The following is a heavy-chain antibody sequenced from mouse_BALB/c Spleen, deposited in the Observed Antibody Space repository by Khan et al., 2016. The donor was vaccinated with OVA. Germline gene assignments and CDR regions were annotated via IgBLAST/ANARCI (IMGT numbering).Heavy chain of an antibody. J-gene: IGHJ4*01. CDR2: IWSDGTT. D-gene: IGHD2-10*01. CDR3: ARQPYFHYYVMDY. CDR1: GFSLTNYG. V-gene: IGHV2-6-1*01. Sequence: VQLQESGPGLVAPSQSLSITCTISGFSLTNYGVHWVRQPPGKGLEWLVVIWSDGTTTYDSALKSRLTISKDNSKSQVFLKMDSLHTDDTAMYYCARQPYFHYYVMDYWGQGTSVTVSS.